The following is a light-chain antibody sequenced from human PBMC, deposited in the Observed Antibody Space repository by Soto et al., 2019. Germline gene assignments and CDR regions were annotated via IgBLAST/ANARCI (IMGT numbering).Light chain of an antibody. CDR1: QSVSNSF. CDR3: QPYGTSPV. Sequence: IVLTQSPGTLSLSPGEGVTLSCRAGQSVSNSFLAWYQQKPGQAPRLLIYDTSSRATGIPDRFRGSGSGTDFTLTISRLEPEDFAVYYCQPYGTSPVFGPGTKVD. V-gene: IGKV3-20*01. CDR2: DTS. J-gene: IGKJ3*01.